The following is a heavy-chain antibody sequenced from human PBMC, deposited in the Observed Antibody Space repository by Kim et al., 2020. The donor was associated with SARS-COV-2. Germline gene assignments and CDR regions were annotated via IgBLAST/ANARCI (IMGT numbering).Heavy chain of an antibody. J-gene: IGHJ4*02. CDR2: IWYDGSNK. D-gene: IGHD3-3*01. CDR3: AKSLLAVVDYYFDY. CDR1: GFTFSSYG. V-gene: IGHV3-33*06. Sequence: GGSLRLSCAASGFTFSSYGMHWVRQAPGKGLEWVAVIWYDGSNKYYADSVKGRFTISRDNSKNTLYLQMNSLRAEDTAVYYCAKSLLAVVDYYFDYWGQGTLVTVSS.